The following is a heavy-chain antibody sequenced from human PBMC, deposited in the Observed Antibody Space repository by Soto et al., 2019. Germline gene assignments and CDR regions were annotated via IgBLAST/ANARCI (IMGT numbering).Heavy chain of an antibody. J-gene: IGHJ5*02. V-gene: IGHV1-69*02. Sequence: ASVKVSCKASGGTFSSYTISWVRQAPGQGLEWMGRIIPILGIANYAQKFQGRVTITADKSTSTAYMELSSLRSEDTAVYYCARGGFDCSGGSCYPDYNWFDPWGQGTLVTVSS. D-gene: IGHD2-15*01. CDR2: IIPILGIA. CDR3: ARGGFDCSGGSCYPDYNWFDP. CDR1: GGTFSSYT.